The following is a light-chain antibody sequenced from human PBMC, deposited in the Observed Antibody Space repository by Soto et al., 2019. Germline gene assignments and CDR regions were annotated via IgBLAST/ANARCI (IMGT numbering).Light chain of an antibody. V-gene: IGLV2-14*01. CDR2: EVS. CDR3: NSYTNSRAVV. CDR1: RDAIGAYDY. Sequence: QPELTQPASVSGSPGQSITISCAGTRDAIGAYDYVSWYQKVPGNAPILLVYEVSNRPSGVSGRFSGCKSGNTASLTLFGLLAGDEADYYRNSYTNSRAVVFGGGTKVTVL. J-gene: IGLJ2*01.